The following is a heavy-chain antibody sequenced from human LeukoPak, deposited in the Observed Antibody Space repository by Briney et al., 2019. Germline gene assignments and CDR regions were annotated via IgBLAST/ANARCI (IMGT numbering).Heavy chain of an antibody. V-gene: IGHV1-24*01. CDR3: ARGRYYDRYFDY. Sequence: ASVKVFCKVSGYTLTELSMHWVRQAPGKGLEWMGGFDPEDGETIYAQKFQGRVTMTEDTSTDTAYMELSSLRSEDTAVYYCARGRYYDRYFDYWGQGTLVTVSS. J-gene: IGHJ4*02. D-gene: IGHD3-22*01. CDR2: FDPEDGET. CDR1: GYTLTELS.